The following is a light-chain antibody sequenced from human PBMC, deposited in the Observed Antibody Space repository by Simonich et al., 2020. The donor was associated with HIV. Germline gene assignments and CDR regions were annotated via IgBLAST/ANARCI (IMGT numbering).Light chain of an antibody. J-gene: IGKJ2*01. Sequence: EIVLTQSPATLSVSPGERATLSCRASQSVSSNLAWYQQKPGQAPRLLIYGASTRATDIPARFSSSGSGTEFTLTISSMQSEDFAVYYCQQYNNWPSYTFGQGTKLEIK. CDR1: QSVSSN. CDR3: QQYNNWPSYT. CDR2: GAS. V-gene: IGKV3-15*01.